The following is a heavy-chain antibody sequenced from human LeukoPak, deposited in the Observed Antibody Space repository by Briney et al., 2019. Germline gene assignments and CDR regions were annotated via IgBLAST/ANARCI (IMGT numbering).Heavy chain of an antibody. V-gene: IGHV3-11*04. Sequence: SGGSLRLSCAASGFTFSDHYMDWVRQAPGKGLEWVSYISSSSSTIYYADSVKGRFTISRDNAKNSLYLQMNSLRAEDTAVYYCARQVYGMDVWGQGTTVTVSS. CDR3: ARQVYGMDV. J-gene: IGHJ6*02. CDR1: GFTFSDHY. CDR2: ISSSSSTI.